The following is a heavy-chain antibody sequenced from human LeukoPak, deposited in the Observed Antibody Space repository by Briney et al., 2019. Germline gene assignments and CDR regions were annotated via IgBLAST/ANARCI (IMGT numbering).Heavy chain of an antibody. V-gene: IGHV4-59*01. J-gene: IGHJ4*02. D-gene: IGHD6-25*01. Sequence: SETLSLTCTVSGGSITTYYWTWIRQPPGKGLEWIGYIYYTGNTNYNPSLESRVTMSVDTSKKEFSLKISSVTAADTAVYFCASGSVAAALDQWGQGNLCSVSS. CDR2: IYYTGNT. CDR1: GGSITTYY. CDR3: ASGSVAAALDQ.